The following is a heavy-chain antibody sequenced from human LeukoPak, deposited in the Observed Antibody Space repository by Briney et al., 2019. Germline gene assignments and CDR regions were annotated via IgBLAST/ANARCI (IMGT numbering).Heavy chain of an antibody. CDR1: GFTFSSYA. J-gene: IGHJ3*02. Sequence: GESLKISCAASGFTFSSYAMSWVRQAPGKGLEWVSAISGSGGSTYYADSVKGRFTISRDNSKNTLYLQMNSLRAEDTAVYYCAKVDRGYSYGYPRGAFDIWGQGTMVTVSS. V-gene: IGHV3-23*01. CDR3: AKVDRGYSYGYPRGAFDI. CDR2: ISGSGGST. D-gene: IGHD5-18*01.